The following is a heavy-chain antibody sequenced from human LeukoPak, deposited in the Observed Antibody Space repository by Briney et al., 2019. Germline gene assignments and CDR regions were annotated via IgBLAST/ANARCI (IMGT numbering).Heavy chain of an antibody. V-gene: IGHV3-48*01. D-gene: IGHD6-6*01. Sequence: TGGSLRLSCAASGFTFSSYAMNWVRQAPGKGLEWVSFITGSSRAIYYADSVKGRFIISRDNAKNSVYMQLNRLRAEDTAIYYCARHLVWGGSSSSLGYWGQGTLVTVSS. J-gene: IGHJ4*02. CDR2: ITGSSRAI. CDR3: ARHLVWGGSSSSLGY. CDR1: GFTFSSYA.